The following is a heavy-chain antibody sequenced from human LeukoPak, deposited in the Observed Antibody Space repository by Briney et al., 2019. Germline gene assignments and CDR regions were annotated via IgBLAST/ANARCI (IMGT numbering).Heavy chain of an antibody. CDR2: IYTSGST. V-gene: IGHV4-4*07. CDR1: GGSISSYY. CDR3: ARGGYSYGSRWFDP. J-gene: IGHJ5*02. Sequence: SETLSLTCTVSGGSISSYYWSWIRQPAGKGLEWIGRIYTSGSTNYHPSLKSRVTMSVDTSKDQFSLKLSSVTAADTAVYYCARGGYSYGSRWFDPWGQGTLVTVSS. D-gene: IGHD5-18*01.